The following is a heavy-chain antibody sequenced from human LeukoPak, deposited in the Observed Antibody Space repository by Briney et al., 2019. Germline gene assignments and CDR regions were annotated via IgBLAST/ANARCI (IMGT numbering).Heavy chain of an antibody. Sequence: SETLSLTCAVYGGSFSDYFWSWIRQPPGKGLEWIGEINHSGSTNYNPSLKSRVTISVDTSKNHFSLKLSSVTAADTAVYYCARASDSSSLDYWGQGTLVTVSS. J-gene: IGHJ4*02. V-gene: IGHV4-34*01. CDR1: GGSFSDYF. CDR2: INHSGST. D-gene: IGHD6-13*01. CDR3: ARASDSSSLDY.